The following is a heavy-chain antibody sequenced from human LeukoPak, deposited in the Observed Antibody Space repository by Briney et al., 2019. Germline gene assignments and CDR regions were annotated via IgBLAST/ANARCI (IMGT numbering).Heavy chain of an antibody. D-gene: IGHD2-15*01. CDR3: ASVVVLAANY. J-gene: IGHJ4*02. Sequence: GGSLRLSCVASGSTFSSYSMNWVRQAPGKGLEWVSHISSSSSTIYYADSVKGRFTISRDNAKNSLYLQMNSLRAEDTAVYYCASVVVLAANYWGQGTLVTVS. CDR2: ISSSSSTI. V-gene: IGHV3-48*04. CDR1: GSTFSSYS.